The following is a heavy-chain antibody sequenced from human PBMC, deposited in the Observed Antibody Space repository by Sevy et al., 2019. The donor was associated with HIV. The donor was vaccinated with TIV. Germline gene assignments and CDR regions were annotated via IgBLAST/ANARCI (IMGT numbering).Heavy chain of an antibody. CDR1: GFTFRNFG. V-gene: IGHV3-30*02. J-gene: IGHJ4*02. Sequence: GGSLRLSCTASGFTFRNFGMHWVRQVPGKGLEWVTFIRYDGSDKYYAASVKGRFTISRDDSKNTLYLQMDSLRAEDTAIYYCAKDLAGPGRRYFDYWGQGPLVTVSS. D-gene: IGHD6-13*01. CDR3: AKDLAGPGRRYFDY. CDR2: IRYDGSDK.